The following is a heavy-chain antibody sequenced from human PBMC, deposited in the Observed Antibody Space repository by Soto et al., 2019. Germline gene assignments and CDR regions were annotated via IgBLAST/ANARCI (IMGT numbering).Heavy chain of an antibody. CDR3: ARLYDRDFWSGHFDY. CDR1: GYSFTSYW. D-gene: IGHD3-3*01. J-gene: IGHJ4*02. V-gene: IGHV5-51*01. CDR2: IYPGDSDT. Sequence: GESLKISCKGSGYSFTSYWIGWVRQMPGKGLEWMGIIYPGDSDTRYSPSFQGQVPISADKSISTAYLQWSSLKASDTAMYYCARLYDRDFWSGHFDYWGQGTLVTVSS.